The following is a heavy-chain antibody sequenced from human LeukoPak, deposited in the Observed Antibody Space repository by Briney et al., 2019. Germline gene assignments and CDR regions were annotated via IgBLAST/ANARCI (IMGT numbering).Heavy chain of an antibody. CDR3: AKRLASSTWLGAFDI. D-gene: IGHD6-13*01. Sequence: GGSLRLSCAASGLTFSSSGMSWVRQAPGKGLEWVSAISSSGGTTYYADSVKGRFTISRDNSKNTLYLQLNSLRAEDTAVYYCAKRLASSTWLGAFDIWGQGTMVAVSS. J-gene: IGHJ3*02. CDR2: ISSSGGTT. V-gene: IGHV3-23*01. CDR1: GLTFSSSG.